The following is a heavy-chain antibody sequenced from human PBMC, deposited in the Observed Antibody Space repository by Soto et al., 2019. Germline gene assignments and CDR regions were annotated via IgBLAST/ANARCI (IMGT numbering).Heavy chain of an antibody. D-gene: IGHD2-2*01. CDR2: IKSKTDGGTT. CDR1: GFTFSNAW. Sequence: GGSLRLSCAASGFTFSNAWMSWVRQAPGKGLEWVGRIKSKTDGGTTDYAAPVKGRFTISRDDSKNTLYLQMNSLKTEDTAVYYCTTLPSCSSTSCYFAFRQYYYYYYMDVWGKGTTVTVSS. J-gene: IGHJ6*03. CDR3: TTLPSCSSTSCYFAFRQYYYYYYMDV. V-gene: IGHV3-15*01.